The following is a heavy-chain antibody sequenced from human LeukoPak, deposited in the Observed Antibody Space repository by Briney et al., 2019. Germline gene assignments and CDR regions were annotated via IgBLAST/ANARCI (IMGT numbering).Heavy chain of an antibody. CDR1: GFTFSTYS. D-gene: IGHD6-13*01. V-gene: IGHV3-48*01. CDR2: ISSSSSAI. CDR3: AKESSSRKAFDY. J-gene: IGHJ4*02. Sequence: GGSLRLSCAASGFTFSTYSMNWVRQAPGKGLEWVSYISSSSSAIYYADSVKGRFTISRDNAKNSVYLQMNSLRAEDTAVYYCAKESSSRKAFDYWGQGTLVTVSS.